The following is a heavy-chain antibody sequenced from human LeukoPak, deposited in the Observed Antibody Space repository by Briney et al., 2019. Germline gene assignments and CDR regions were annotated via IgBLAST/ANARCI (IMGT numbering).Heavy chain of an antibody. CDR1: GASISHYY. CDR3: ARLGSYHDF. Sequence: SETLSLTCTVPGASISHYYWSWIRQTPARGLEWMGHVHTSRGSTYYPSLKTRLTMSIDTSRSQLSLKLTSVTAADTDVYFCARLGSYHDFWGQGALVTVSS. CDR2: VHTSRGS. J-gene: IGHJ4*02. V-gene: IGHV4-4*09. D-gene: IGHD1-26*01.